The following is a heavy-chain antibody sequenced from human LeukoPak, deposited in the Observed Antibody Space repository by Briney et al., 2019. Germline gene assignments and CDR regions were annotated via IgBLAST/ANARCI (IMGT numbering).Heavy chain of an antibody. J-gene: IGHJ3*02. Sequence: GGSLRLSCAASGFTFSSYSMNWVRQAPGKGLEWVGFIRRKDYGGTVEYAASVKGRFTISRDDSKSVAYLLMNSLKTEDTAVYYCTKGSWLKSDAFDTWGQGTVVTVSS. CDR3: TKGSWLKSDAFDT. D-gene: IGHD3-22*01. V-gene: IGHV3-49*04. CDR2: IRRKDYGGTV. CDR1: GFTFSSYS.